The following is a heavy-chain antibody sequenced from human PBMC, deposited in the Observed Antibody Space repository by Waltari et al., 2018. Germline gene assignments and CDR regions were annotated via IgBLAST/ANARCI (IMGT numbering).Heavy chain of an antibody. CDR2: IYYSGST. CDR1: GGSISSSSYY. V-gene: IGHV4-39*07. J-gene: IGHJ4*02. Sequence: QLQLQESGPGLVKPSETLSLTCTVSGGSISSSSYYWGWIRPPPGKGLEWIGSIYYSGSTYYNPSLKSRVTISVDTSKNQFSLKLSSVTAADTAVYYCARDGGDYYGSGSYPTFDYWGQGTLVTVSS. D-gene: IGHD3-10*01. CDR3: ARDGGDYYGSGSYPTFDY.